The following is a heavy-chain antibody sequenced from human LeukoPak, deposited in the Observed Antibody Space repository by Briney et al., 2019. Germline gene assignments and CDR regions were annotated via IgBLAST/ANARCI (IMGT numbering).Heavy chain of an antibody. J-gene: IGHJ4*02. V-gene: IGHV3-23*01. CDR2: ISDNGGDT. CDR1: GFTFNSYA. D-gene: IGHD6-19*01. CDR3: AGVLTFSGWFEDY. Sequence: QSGGSLRLSCAASGFTFNSYAMSWVRQAPGKGLEWVSAISDNGGDTYLADSVKGRFTISRDNAKNSLYLQMNSLRAEDTAVYYCAGVLTFSGWFEDYWGQGTLVTVSS.